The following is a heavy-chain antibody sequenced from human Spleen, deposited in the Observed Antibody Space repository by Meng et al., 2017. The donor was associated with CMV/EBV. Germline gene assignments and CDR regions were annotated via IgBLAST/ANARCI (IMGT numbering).Heavy chain of an antibody. CDR3: ARIRVARFDQWDWYFDL. D-gene: IGHD3-10*02. CDR2: IKQDGSEK. J-gene: IGHJ2*01. CDR1: GFTFSSYW. Sequence: GGSLRLSCAASGFTFSSYWMSWVRQAPGKGLEWVANIKQDGSEKYYVDSVKGRFTISRDNAKSSLYLQMNSLRAEDTAVYYCARIRVARFDQWDWYFDLWGRGTLVTVSS. V-gene: IGHV3-7*01.